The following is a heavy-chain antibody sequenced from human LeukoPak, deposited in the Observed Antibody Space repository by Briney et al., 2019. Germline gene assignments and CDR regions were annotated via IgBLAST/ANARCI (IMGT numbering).Heavy chain of an antibody. D-gene: IGHD3-22*01. CDR3: ARNGPHYYDGSGYLDY. CDR1: GASISSYY. CDR2: NDYSGGS. Sequence: SETLSLTCTVSGASISSYYWTWIRQPPGKGLEWIGNNDYSGGSNYNPSLKSRVTISVDTSKNQFPLRLNSVTAADTAVYYCARNGPHYYDGSGYLDYWGQGALVTVSS. V-gene: IGHV4-59*01. J-gene: IGHJ4*02.